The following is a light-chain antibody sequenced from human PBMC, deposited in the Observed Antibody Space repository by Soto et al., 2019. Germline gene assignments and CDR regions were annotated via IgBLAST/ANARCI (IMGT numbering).Light chain of an antibody. CDR3: QQYNRYPYT. CDR1: ESIRSW. V-gene: IGKV1-5*03. J-gene: IGKJ2*01. CDR2: QAS. Sequence: DVQMTQSPSTLSASVGDRVTITCRASESIRSWLAWYQQKPGKAPKLLIHQASSLESGVPSRFSGSGSGTEFTLTVTSLLPDDFATYYCQQYNRYPYTFGQGTKLDIK.